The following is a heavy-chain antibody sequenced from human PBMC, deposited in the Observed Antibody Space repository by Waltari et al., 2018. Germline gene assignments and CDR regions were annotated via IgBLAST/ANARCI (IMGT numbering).Heavy chain of an antibody. J-gene: IGHJ4*02. CDR2: IKQDGSEK. V-gene: IGHV3-7*01. Sequence: EVQLVESGGGLVQPGGSLRLSCAASGFTFSTYWMTWVRQGPGKGLEWVANIKQDGSEKYYVDSVKGRFTISRDNAKNSLYLQMNSLRAEDTAVYYCAREGLVVVTVDYWGQGTLVTVSS. CDR3: AREGLVVVTVDY. CDR1: GFTFSTYW. D-gene: IGHD3-22*01.